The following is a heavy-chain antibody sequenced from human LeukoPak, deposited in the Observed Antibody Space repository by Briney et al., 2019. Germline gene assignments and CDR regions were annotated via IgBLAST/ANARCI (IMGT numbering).Heavy chain of an antibody. Sequence: GGSLRLSCAASGFTVSSNYMSCVRQAPGKGLEWVSVIYSGGSTYYADSVKGRFTISRDNSKNTLYLQMNSLGAEDTAVYYCARNIAVAGTNYWGQGTLVTVSS. D-gene: IGHD6-19*01. CDR2: IYSGGST. CDR1: GFTVSSNY. V-gene: IGHV3-53*01. J-gene: IGHJ4*02. CDR3: ARNIAVAGTNY.